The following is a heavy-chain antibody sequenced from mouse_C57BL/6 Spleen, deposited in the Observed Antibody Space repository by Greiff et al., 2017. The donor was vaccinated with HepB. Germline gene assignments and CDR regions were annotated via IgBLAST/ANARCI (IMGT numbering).Heavy chain of an antibody. CDR3: AIDYYGSLDY. V-gene: IGHV1-74*01. J-gene: IGHJ2*01. D-gene: IGHD1-1*01. CDR2: IHPSDSET. CDR1: GYTFTSYW. Sequence: VQLQQPGAELVKPGASVKVSCKASGYTFTSYWMHWVKQRPGQGLEWIGRIHPSDSETNYNQKFKGKATLTVDKSSSTAYIQLSRLTSEDSAVYYCAIDYYGSLDYWGQGTTLTVSS.